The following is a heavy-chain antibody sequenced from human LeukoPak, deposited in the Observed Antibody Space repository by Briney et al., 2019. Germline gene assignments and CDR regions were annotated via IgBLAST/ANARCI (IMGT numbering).Heavy chain of an antibody. Sequence: GGSLRLSCAASGFTFSDYYMSWIRQAPGKGLEWVSYISTSDSYIYYADSVKGRFTISRDNPKNTLSLQMHSLRGDDTAVYYCATGLAASGTGYFDYWGQGVLVTVSS. CDR2: ISTSDSYI. CDR1: GFTFSDYY. D-gene: IGHD6-13*01. V-gene: IGHV3-11*04. J-gene: IGHJ4*02. CDR3: ATGLAASGTGYFDY.